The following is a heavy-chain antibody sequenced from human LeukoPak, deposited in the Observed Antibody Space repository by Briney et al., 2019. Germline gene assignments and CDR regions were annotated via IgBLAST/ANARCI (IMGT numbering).Heavy chain of an antibody. D-gene: IGHD6-19*01. CDR1: GFTFSSYW. J-gene: IGHJ4*02. V-gene: IGHV3-7*03. CDR3: ASGGGSIAVAGTWFDY. CDR2: IKQDGSEK. Sequence: GGSLRLSCAASGFTFSSYWMNWVRQAPGKGLEWVANIKQDGSEKYYVDSVKGRFTISRDNAKNSLYLQMNSLRTEDTAMYYCASGGGSIAVAGTWFDYWGQGTLVTVSS.